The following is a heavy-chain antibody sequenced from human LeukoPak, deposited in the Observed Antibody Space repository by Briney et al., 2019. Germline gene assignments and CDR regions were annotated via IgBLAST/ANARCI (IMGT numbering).Heavy chain of an antibody. V-gene: IGHV3-23*01. D-gene: IGHD2-2*02. Sequence: GGSLRLSCAASGFTFSSYAMNWVRQAPGKGLEWVSAISGSGGSTYYADSVKGRFTISRDNSKNTLYLQMNSLRAEDTAVYYCAKDPGPIVVVPAAITWGQGTLVTVSS. J-gene: IGHJ5*02. CDR3: AKDPGPIVVVPAAIT. CDR2: ISGSGGST. CDR1: GFTFSSYA.